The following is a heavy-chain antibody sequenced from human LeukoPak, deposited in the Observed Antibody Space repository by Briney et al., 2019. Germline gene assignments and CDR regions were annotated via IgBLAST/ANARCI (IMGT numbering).Heavy chain of an antibody. Sequence: SETLSLTCAVSGGSISSGGYSWSWIRQPPGQGLEWIGYIYHSGSTYYNPSLKSRVTISVDRSKNQFSLKLSSVTAADTAVYYCARAMDYYDSAFRFDIWGQGTMVTVSS. D-gene: IGHD3-22*01. V-gene: IGHV4-30-2*01. J-gene: IGHJ3*02. CDR1: GGSISSGGYS. CDR2: IYHSGST. CDR3: ARAMDYYDSAFRFDI.